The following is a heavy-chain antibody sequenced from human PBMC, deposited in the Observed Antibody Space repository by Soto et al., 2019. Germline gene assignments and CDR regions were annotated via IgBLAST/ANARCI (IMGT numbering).Heavy chain of an antibody. CDR1: GGSISSGGYY. Sequence: SETLSLTCTVSGGSISSGGYYWSWIRQHPGKGLEWMGKINYSGSTNYNPSLKSRVTISVDTSKNQFSLKLSSVTAADTAVYYCAGGSEGYSSGWYWYFDLWGRGTLVTVSS. V-gene: IGHV4-31*03. J-gene: IGHJ2*01. CDR2: INYSGST. D-gene: IGHD6-19*01. CDR3: AGGSEGYSSGWYWYFDL.